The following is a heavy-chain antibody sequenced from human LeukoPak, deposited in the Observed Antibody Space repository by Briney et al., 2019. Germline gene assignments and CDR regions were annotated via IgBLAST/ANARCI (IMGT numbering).Heavy chain of an antibody. CDR2: INPNSGGT. CDR1: GYTFTAYY. D-gene: IGHD6-19*01. Sequence: VASVKVSCKASGYTFTAYYMHWVRQAPGQGPEWLGWINPNSGGTTYPQRFQGRVTLTTDTSISTAYLELSSLTSDDTAVYYCARDWLSGSFDAFDIWGQGTTVTVSS. J-gene: IGHJ3*02. CDR3: ARDWLSGSFDAFDI. V-gene: IGHV1-2*02.